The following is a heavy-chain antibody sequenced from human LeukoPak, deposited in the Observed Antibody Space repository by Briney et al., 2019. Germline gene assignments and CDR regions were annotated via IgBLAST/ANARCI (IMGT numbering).Heavy chain of an antibody. V-gene: IGHV4-39*01. D-gene: IGHD3-10*01. CDR2: IYCSGST. CDR3: TRRSGGLPSDY. J-gene: IGHJ4*02. CDR1: GGSISSTGYY. Sequence: PSETLSLTCTVSGGSISSTGYYWGWIRQPPGKGLEWIGSIYCSGSTYDNPSLKSRVTISVDKSKNQFSLKLSSVTAADTAVYYCTRRSGGLPSDYWGQGTLVTVSS.